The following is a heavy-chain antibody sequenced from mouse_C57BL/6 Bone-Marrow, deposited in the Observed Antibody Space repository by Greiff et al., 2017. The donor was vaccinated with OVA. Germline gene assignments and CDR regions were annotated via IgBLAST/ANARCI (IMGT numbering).Heavy chain of an antibody. Sequence: VQLQQSGPELVKPGASVKISCKASGYSFTDYNMNWVKQSNGKSLEWIGVINPNYGTTSYNQKFKGKATLTVDKSSSTAYMQLNSLTSEDSAVYDCARRYDGSWDFDVWGTGTTVTVSS. V-gene: IGHV1-39*01. CDR2: INPNYGTT. D-gene: IGHD1-1*01. CDR1: GYSFTDYN. CDR3: ARRYDGSWDFDV. J-gene: IGHJ1*03.